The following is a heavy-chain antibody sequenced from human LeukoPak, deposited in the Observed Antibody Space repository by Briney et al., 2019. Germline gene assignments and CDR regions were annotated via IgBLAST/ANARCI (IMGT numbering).Heavy chain of an antibody. CDR2: INPNSGGT. V-gene: IGHV1-2*02. CDR3: ARGPHWDPHFDY. J-gene: IGHJ4*02. Sequence: ASVKVSCKASGYTFTGYYMHWVRQAPGQGLEWMGWINPNSGGTDYAQKFQGRVTMTRDTSISTAYMELSGLRSDDTAVYYCARGPHWDPHFDYWGQGTLVTVSS. D-gene: IGHD7-27*01. CDR1: GYTFTGYY.